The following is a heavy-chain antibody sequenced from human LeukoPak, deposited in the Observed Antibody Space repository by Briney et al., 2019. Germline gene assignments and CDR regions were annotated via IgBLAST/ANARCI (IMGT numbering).Heavy chain of an antibody. CDR1: GASIGSYF. V-gene: IGHV4-59*01. CDR3: ARERGGYDSDNWFDS. J-gene: IGHJ5*01. CDR2: IYYGGGT. Sequence: SETLSLTCTVSGASIGSYFWSWIRQPPRKGLEWIGYIYYGGGTKYNPSFESRITISVDTSKNRISLNLTSVTASDTAIYYCARERGGYDSDNWFDSWGQGTLVTVSS. D-gene: IGHD5-12*01.